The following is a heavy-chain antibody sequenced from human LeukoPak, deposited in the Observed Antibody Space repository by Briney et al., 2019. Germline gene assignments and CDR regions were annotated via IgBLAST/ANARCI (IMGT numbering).Heavy chain of an antibody. CDR3: AKVISVRNITGTKR. Sequence: GGSLRLSCAASGFTFTGYAMSWVRQAPGKGLEWVSGISGSGGSTNYAHSLKGGFTISRDNSKTTPYLQMNSLRAEDTAVYDCAKVISVRNITGTKRWGQGTLVTVSS. J-gene: IGHJ4*02. CDR1: GFTFTGYA. CDR2: ISGSGGST. V-gene: IGHV3-23*01. D-gene: IGHD1-20*01.